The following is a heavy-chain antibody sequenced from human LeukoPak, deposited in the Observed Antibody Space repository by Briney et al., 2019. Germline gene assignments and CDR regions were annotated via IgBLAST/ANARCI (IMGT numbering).Heavy chain of an antibody. Sequence: GGSLRLSCAASGFTVSSNYMSWVRQAPGKGLEWVSVIYSGGSTYYADSVKGRFTISRDNSKNTLYLQMNSLRAEDTAVYYCARAEGDYYYYFYMDVWGKGTTVTVSS. CDR1: GFTVSSNY. CDR3: ARAEGDYYYYFYMDV. V-gene: IGHV3-66*01. CDR2: IYSGGST. J-gene: IGHJ6*03.